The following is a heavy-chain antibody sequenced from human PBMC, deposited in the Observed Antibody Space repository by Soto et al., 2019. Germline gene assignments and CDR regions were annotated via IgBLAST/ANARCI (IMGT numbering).Heavy chain of an antibody. D-gene: IGHD3-10*01. CDR1: GYSFTSYW. Sequence: PGESLKISCKGSGYSFTSYWIGWVRQMPGKGLEWMGIIYPGDSDTRYSPSFQGQVTISADKSISTAYLQWSSLKASDTAMYYCARYHHYGSGSYLSYYYYYGMDVWGQGTTVTVSS. CDR2: IYPGDSDT. V-gene: IGHV5-51*01. J-gene: IGHJ6*02. CDR3: ARYHHYGSGSYLSYYYYYGMDV.